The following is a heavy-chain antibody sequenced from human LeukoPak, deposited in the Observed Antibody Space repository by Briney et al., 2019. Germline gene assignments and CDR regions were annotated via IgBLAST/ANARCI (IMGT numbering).Heavy chain of an antibody. J-gene: IGHJ6*03. CDR2: INHSGST. Sequence: LGTLSLTCAVYGGSFSGYYWSWIRQPPGKGLEWIGEINHSGSTNYNPSLKSRVTISVDTSKNQFSLKLSSVTAADTAVYYCARLYYYYYMDVWGKGTTVTVSS. CDR3: ARLYYYYYMDV. V-gene: IGHV4-34*01. CDR1: GGSFSGYY.